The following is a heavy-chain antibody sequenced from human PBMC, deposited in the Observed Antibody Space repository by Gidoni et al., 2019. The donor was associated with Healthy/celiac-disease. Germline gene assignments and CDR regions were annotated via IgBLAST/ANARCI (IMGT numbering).Heavy chain of an antibody. D-gene: IGHD4-17*01. CDR2: ISWNSGSI. CDR3: AKDQRQSAVTGDCFDY. J-gene: IGHJ4*02. Sequence: DVQLVESGGGLVQPGRSLRLSCAASGFTFDDYAMHWVRQAPGKGLEWVSGISWNSGSIGYADSVKGRFTISRDNAKNSLYLQMNSLRAEDTALYYCAKDQRQSAVTGDCFDYWGQGTLVTVSS. V-gene: IGHV3-9*01. CDR1: GFTFDDYA.